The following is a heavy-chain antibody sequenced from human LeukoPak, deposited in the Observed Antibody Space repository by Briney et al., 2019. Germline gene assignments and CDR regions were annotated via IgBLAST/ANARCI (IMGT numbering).Heavy chain of an antibody. CDR1: GGSISGYY. D-gene: IGHD6-13*01. CDR3: AVYSSSWYRSRMYFQH. CDR2: IYTSGST. Sequence: SETLSLTCIVSGGSISGYYWSWIRQPAGKGLEWIGRIYTSGSTNYNPSLKSRVTISVDTSKNQFSLKLSSVTAADTAVYYCAVYSSSWYRSRMYFQHWGQGTLVTVSS. J-gene: IGHJ1*01. V-gene: IGHV4-4*07.